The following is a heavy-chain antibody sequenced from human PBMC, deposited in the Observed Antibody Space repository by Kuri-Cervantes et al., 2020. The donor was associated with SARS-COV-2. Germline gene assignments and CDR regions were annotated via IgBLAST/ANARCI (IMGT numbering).Heavy chain of an antibody. J-gene: IGHJ4*02. CDR1: GFTFISYW. CDR2: IKQDGSEK. V-gene: IGHV3-7*01. Sequence: GESLKISCAASGFTFISYWMSWVRQAPGKGLEWVANIKQDGSEKYYVDSVKGRFTISRDNAKNSLYLQMNSLRAEDTAVYYCARDGWGSSFDYWGQGTLVTVSS. D-gene: IGHD7-27*01. CDR3: ARDGWGSSFDY.